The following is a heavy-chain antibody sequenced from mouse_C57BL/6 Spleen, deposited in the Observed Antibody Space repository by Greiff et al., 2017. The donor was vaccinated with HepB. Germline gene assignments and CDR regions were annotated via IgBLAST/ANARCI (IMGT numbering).Heavy chain of an antibody. Sequence: VQLQQSGPELVKPGASVKISCKASGYTFTDYYMNWVKQSHGKSLEWIGDINPNNGGTSYNQKFKGKATLTVDKPSSTAYMQLSSLTSEDSAVYYCAREGYYYGSSPYAMDYWGQGTSVTVSS. CDR3: AREGYYYGSSPYAMDY. CDR2: INPNNGGT. D-gene: IGHD1-1*01. J-gene: IGHJ4*01. V-gene: IGHV1-26*01. CDR1: GYTFTDYY.